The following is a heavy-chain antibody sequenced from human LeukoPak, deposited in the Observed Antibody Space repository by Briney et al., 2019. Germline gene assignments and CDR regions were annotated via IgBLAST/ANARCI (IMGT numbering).Heavy chain of an antibody. CDR1: GGSFSGYY. Sequence: SETLSLTCAVYGGSFSGYYWSWIRQPPGKGLEWIGEINHSGSTNYNPSLKSRVTISVDTSKNQFSLKLSSVTAADTAVYYCARGDYYDSSGYYLNTSDAFDIWGQGTMVTVSS. D-gene: IGHD3-22*01. CDR2: INHSGST. J-gene: IGHJ3*02. V-gene: IGHV4-34*01. CDR3: ARGDYYDSSGYYLNTSDAFDI.